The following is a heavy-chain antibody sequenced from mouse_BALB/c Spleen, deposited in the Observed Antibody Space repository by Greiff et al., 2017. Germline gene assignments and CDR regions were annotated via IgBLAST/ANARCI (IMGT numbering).Heavy chain of an antibody. CDR1: GYTFTDYN. Sequence: VQLQQSGPELVKPGASVKIPCKASGYTFTDYNMDWVKQSHGKSLEWIGDINPNNGGTIYNQKFKGKATLTVDKSSSTAYMELRSLTSEDTAVYYCARRGRAWLAYWGQGTLVTVSA. D-gene: IGHD3-3*01. CDR2: INPNNGGT. CDR3: ARRGRAWLAY. V-gene: IGHV1-18*01. J-gene: IGHJ3*01.